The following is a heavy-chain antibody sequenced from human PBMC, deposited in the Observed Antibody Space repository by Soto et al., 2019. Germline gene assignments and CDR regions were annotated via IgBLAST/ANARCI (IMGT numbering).Heavy chain of an antibody. D-gene: IGHD1-26*01. V-gene: IGHV1-69*01. Sequence: QVQLVPSGAEVKKPGSSVKVSCKASGGTFSSYSINWVRQAPGQGLEWMGEIIPIFGTANYAQKFQGRVTITADESTSTASMELSSLRSEDTAVYYCARDGGRHSGGIDYWGQGTLVTVSS. J-gene: IGHJ4*02. CDR2: IIPIFGTA. CDR1: GGTFSSYS. CDR3: ARDGGRHSGGIDY.